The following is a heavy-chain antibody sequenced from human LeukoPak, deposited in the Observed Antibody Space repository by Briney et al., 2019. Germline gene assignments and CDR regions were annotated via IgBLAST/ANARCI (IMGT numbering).Heavy chain of an antibody. D-gene: IGHD1-1*01. V-gene: IGHV3-64*04. Sequence: GGSLRLSSSASGFAFSSYAMHWVRQVPGRGLEYVSGINSNGDSTYYADYVKGRFTISRDISKNSLYLQMDSLRAEDTAIYYCARDWKTNAFDYWGQGTLVTVSS. CDR3: ARDWKTNAFDY. J-gene: IGHJ4*02. CDR1: GFAFSSYA. CDR2: INSNGDST.